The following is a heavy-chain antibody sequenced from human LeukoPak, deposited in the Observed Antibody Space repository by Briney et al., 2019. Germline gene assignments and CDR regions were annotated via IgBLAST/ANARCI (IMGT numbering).Heavy chain of an antibody. V-gene: IGHV1-18*01. J-gene: IGHJ6*03. Sequence: ASVKVSCKASGYTFTSYGISWVRQAPGQGLEWMGWISAYNGNTNYAQKLQGRVTMTTDTSTSTAYMELSRLRSDDTAVYYCARGDYVWGSYRLIYMDVWGKGTTVTVSS. CDR3: ARGDYVWGSYRLIYMDV. CDR2: ISAYNGNT. D-gene: IGHD3-16*02. CDR1: GYTFTSYG.